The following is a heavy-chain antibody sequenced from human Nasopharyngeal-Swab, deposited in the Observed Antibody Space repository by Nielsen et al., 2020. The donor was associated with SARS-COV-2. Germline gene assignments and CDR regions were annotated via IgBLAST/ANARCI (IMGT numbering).Heavy chain of an antibody. Sequence: GESLQISCAASGFTFSSYGMHWVRQAPGKGLEWVAVIWYDGSNKYYADSVKGRFTISRDNSKNTLYLQTNSLRAEDTAVYYCARGNRPVAFDIWGQGTMVTVSS. CDR3: ARGNRPVAFDI. D-gene: IGHD2/OR15-2a*01. CDR2: IWYDGSNK. J-gene: IGHJ3*02. V-gene: IGHV3-33*01. CDR1: GFTFSSYG.